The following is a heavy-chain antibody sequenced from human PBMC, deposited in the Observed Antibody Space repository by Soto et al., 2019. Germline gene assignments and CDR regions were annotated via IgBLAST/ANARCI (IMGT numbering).Heavy chain of an antibody. CDR1: GFTFSSYA. J-gene: IGHJ6*02. CDR2: ISYDGSNK. V-gene: IGHV3-30-3*01. D-gene: IGHD4-17*01. Sequence: PGVSLRLSCAASGFTFSSYAMHWVRQAPGKGLEWVAVISYDGSNKYYADSVKGRFTISRDNAKNTLYLQMNSLRAEDTAVYYCARGPWSYGDYVYYYYGMDVWGQGTTVTVSS. CDR3: ARGPWSYGDYVYYYYGMDV.